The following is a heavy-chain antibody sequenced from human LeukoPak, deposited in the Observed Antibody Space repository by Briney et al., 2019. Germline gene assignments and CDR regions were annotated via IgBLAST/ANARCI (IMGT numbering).Heavy chain of an antibody. Sequence: GASVKVSCKASGYTFTSYYMHWVRQAPGQGLEWMGIINPSGGSTSYAQKFQGRVTMTTDTSTSTAYMELRSLRSDDTAVYYCARDYYYDSSGYYTDAFDIWGQGTMVTVSS. J-gene: IGHJ3*02. CDR3: ARDYYYDSSGYYTDAFDI. CDR1: GYTFTSYY. D-gene: IGHD3-22*01. V-gene: IGHV1-46*01. CDR2: INPSGGST.